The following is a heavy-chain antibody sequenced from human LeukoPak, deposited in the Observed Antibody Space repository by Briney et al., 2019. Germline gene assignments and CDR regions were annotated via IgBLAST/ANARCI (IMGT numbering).Heavy chain of an antibody. J-gene: IGHJ5*02. Sequence: GASVKVSCKASGYTFTSYGISWVRQAPGQGLEWMGWISAYNGNTNYAPKLQGRVTMTTDTSTSTAYMELRSLRSDDTAVYYCARDYQTVTTPRSGWFDPWGQGTLVTVSS. CDR2: ISAYNGNT. V-gene: IGHV1-18*01. CDR1: GYTFTSYG. D-gene: IGHD4-17*01. CDR3: ARDYQTVTTPRSGWFDP.